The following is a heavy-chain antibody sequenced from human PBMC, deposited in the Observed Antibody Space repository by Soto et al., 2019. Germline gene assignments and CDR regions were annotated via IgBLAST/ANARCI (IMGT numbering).Heavy chain of an antibody. CDR3: ARPKEYDDCLDL. Sequence: ASVKVSCKASGYTFTSYGISWVRQAPGQGLEWMGWISVYSGNTNYAQKLQGRVTMTTDTSASTAYMELSSLRSDDTAVYYCARPKEYDDCLDLWGQGTLVTVSS. CDR1: GYTFTSYG. CDR2: ISVYSGNT. V-gene: IGHV1-18*01. J-gene: IGHJ4*02. D-gene: IGHD2-21*02.